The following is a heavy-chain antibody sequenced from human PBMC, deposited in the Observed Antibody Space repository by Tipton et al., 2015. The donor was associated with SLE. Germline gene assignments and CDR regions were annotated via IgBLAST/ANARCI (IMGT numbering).Heavy chain of an antibody. CDR2: IYYSGST. V-gene: IGHV4-59*11. J-gene: IGHJ6*03. CDR3: ARSYSGSYYYYYYMDV. D-gene: IGHD1-26*01. CDR1: GGSISSHY. Sequence: TLSLTCTVSGGSISSHYWSWIRQPPGKGLEWIGYIYYSGSTNYNPSLKSRVTISLDTSKNQVSLKLTSVTAADTAVYYCARSYSGSYYYYYYMDVWGKGTTVTVSS.